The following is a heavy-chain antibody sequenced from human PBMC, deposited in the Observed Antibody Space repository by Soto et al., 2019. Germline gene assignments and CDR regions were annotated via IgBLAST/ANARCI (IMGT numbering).Heavy chain of an antibody. J-gene: IGHJ4*02. CDR1: GGTFSSYA. D-gene: IGHD5-18*01. CDR3: AREGPHYGYNY. Sequence: AALKVSCKASGGTFSSYAISWVRQAPGQGLEWMGGIIPIFGTANYAQKFQGRVTITADESTSTAYMELSSLRSEDTAVYYCAREGPHYGYNYWGQGTLVTVSS. CDR2: IIPIFGTA. V-gene: IGHV1-69*13.